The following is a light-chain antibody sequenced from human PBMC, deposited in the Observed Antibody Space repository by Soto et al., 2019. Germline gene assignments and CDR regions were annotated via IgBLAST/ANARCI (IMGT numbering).Light chain of an antibody. V-gene: IGKV1-5*01. CDR1: QSISSW. CDR3: QQCNSYSPA. J-gene: IGKJ1*01. Sequence: DIQMTQSPSTLSASVGDRVTITCRASQSISSWLAWYQQKPGKAPKLLIYDASSLESGVPSRFSGSGSGTEFTLTISSLQPDDFATYYCQQCNSYSPASGQGPKV. CDR2: DAS.